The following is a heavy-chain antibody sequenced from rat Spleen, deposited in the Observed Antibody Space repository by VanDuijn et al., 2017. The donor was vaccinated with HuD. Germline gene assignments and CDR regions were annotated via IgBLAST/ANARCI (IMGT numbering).Heavy chain of an antibody. CDR3: ARPTEGIAWFAY. D-gene: IGHD1-11*01. CDR2: ISSGGVDT. J-gene: IGHJ3*01. V-gene: IGHV5-25*01. Sequence: EVQLVESGGGLVQPGRSMKLSCAASGFTFTNFHLAWVRQAPTKDLEWVASISSGGVDTYYRDSVKGRFTISRDIAKSILFLEMDSLRSEDTATYYCARPTEGIAWFAYWGQGTLVTVSS. CDR1: GFTFTNFH.